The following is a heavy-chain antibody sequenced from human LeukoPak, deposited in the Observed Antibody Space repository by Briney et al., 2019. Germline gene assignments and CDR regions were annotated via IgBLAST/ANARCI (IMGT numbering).Heavy chain of an antibody. J-gene: IGHJ4*02. D-gene: IGHD6-19*01. CDR3: ARESSGWWVDY. CDR1: GFTVSSSD. Sequence: GGSLRLSCAASGFTVSSSDMSWVRQAPGKGLEWVSVIYSGGSTYYADSVKGRFTISRDNSKNTLYLQMNSLRAEDTAVYYCARESSGWWVDYWGQGTLVTVSS. V-gene: IGHV3-66*01. CDR2: IYSGGST.